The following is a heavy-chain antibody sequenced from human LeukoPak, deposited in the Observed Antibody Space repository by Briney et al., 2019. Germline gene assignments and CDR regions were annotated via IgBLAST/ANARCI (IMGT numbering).Heavy chain of an antibody. CDR3: ARVAYIAAAAYFDY. J-gene: IGHJ4*02. V-gene: IGHV4-34*01. Sequence: SETLSLTCAVYGGSFSGYYWSWIRQPQGKGLEWIGEINHSGSTNYNPSLKSRVTISVDTSKNQFSLKLSSVTAADTAVYYCARVAYIAAAAYFDYWGQGTLVTVSS. D-gene: IGHD6-13*01. CDR2: INHSGST. CDR1: GGSFSGYY.